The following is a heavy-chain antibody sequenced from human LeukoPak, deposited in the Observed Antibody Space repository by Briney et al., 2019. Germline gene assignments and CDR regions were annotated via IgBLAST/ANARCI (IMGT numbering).Heavy chain of an antibody. J-gene: IGHJ5*02. V-gene: IGHV3-74*01. CDR3: AMSLYSGAYVT. CDR1: EFTFSAYW. CDR2: INPDASTT. Sequence: GGSLRLSCAASEFTFSAYWVHWVRQAPGKGLVWVSLINPDASTTVYADSVKGRFTISRDNAKNTLYLQMNSLRAEDTAVYYCAMSLYSGAYVTWGQGTRVTVSS. D-gene: IGHD1-26*01.